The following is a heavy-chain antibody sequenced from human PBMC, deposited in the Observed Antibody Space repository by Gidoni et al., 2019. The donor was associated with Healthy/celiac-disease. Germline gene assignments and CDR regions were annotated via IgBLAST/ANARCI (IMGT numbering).Heavy chain of an antibody. V-gene: IGHV3-20*04. CDR2: INWNGGST. CDR3: ATTPLYYGSGSYYNNTQDY. J-gene: IGHJ4*02. D-gene: IGHD3-10*01. CDR1: GFTFDDYG. Sequence: EVQLVESGGGVVRPGGSLRLSCAASGFTFDDYGMRWVRQAPGKGLEWVSGINWNGGSTGYADSVKGRFTISRDNAKNSLYLQMNSLRAEDTALYYCATTPLYYGSGSYYNNTQDYWGQGTLVTVSS.